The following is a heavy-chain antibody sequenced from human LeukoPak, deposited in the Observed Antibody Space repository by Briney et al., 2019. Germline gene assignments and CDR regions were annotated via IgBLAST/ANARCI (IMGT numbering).Heavy chain of an antibody. CDR1: GFTFGSYT. D-gene: IGHD1-26*01. CDR2: IISNGGST. CDR3: ARAMQGATKSNYYYYAMDV. V-gene: IGHV3-64*01. J-gene: IGHJ6*02. Sequence: GGSLRLSCAASGFTFGSYTMHWVRQAPGKGLEYVSAIISNGGSTYYANSVQGRFTISRDNSKNMLYLQMGSLRAEDMAVYYCARAMQGATKSNYYYYAMDVWGQGTTVTVSS.